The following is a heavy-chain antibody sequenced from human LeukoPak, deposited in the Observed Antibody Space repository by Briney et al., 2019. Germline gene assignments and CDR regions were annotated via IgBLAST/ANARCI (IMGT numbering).Heavy chain of an antibody. D-gene: IGHD3-3*01. CDR1: GGSISSGSYY. J-gene: IGHJ4*02. CDR3: ARGSITIFGVAPPADY. Sequence: SQTLSLTCTVSGGSISSGSYYWSWIRQPAGKGLEWIGRIYTSGSANYNPSLKSRVTISVDTSKNQFSLKLSSVPAADPAVYYCARGSITIFGVAPPADYWGQGTLVTVSS. CDR2: IYTSGSA. V-gene: IGHV4-61*02.